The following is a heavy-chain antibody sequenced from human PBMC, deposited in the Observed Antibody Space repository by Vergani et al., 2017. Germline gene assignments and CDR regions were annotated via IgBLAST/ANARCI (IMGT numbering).Heavy chain of an antibody. D-gene: IGHD2-15*01. Sequence: QVQLVQSGAEVKKPGASVKVSCKASGYTFTSYDNNWVRQSTGQGLEWMGWMNPNSGNTGYAQKFQSRVTMTRNTSISTAYMEMSSLRSEDTAVYYCARRRDIVVVVAATPRYYYYMDVWGKGTTVTVSS. CDR1: GYTFTSYD. CDR3: ARRRDIVVVVAATPRYYYYMDV. V-gene: IGHV1-8*01. CDR2: MNPNSGNT. J-gene: IGHJ6*03.